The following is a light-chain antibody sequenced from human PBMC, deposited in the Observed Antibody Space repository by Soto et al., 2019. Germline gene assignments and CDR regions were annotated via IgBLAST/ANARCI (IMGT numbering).Light chain of an antibody. J-gene: IGKJ1*01. V-gene: IGKV1-5*03. CDR1: QTSSSG. Sequence: DLQMTQSPSTLSGSVGDRVTITGLDSQTSSSGLACDKKKPEKAPTLLSYKATTLKSAVQSRLSGRGSEIEFILTISSLQPDVFATYYCQHYSFYPEAFGHGTKVDI. CDR2: KAT. CDR3: QHYSFYPEA.